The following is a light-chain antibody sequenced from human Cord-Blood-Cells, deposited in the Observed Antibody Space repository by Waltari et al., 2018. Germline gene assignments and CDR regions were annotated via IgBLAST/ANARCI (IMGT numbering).Light chain of an antibody. Sequence: EIVLTQSPGTLSLSPGERATLSCRASQSVSSSYLAWYQQKPGQAPRLLIYGASSRAPGIPDRFSGSGSGTDFTLTISRLEPEDFAVYYCQQYGSSFFGGGTKVEIK. CDR1: QSVSSSY. CDR2: GAS. CDR3: QQYGSSF. J-gene: IGKJ4*01. V-gene: IGKV3-20*01.